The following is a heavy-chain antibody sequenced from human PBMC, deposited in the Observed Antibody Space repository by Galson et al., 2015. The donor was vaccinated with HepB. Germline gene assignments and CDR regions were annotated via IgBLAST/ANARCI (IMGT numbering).Heavy chain of an antibody. CDR2: IYWDDDK. CDR1: GFSLSTSGVG. D-gene: IGHD1-26*01. J-gene: IGHJ4*02. V-gene: IGHV2-5*02. CDR3: ARWGAPPVVWEGDCCDY. Sequence: PALVKPTQTLTLTCTVSGFSLSTSGVGVGWIRQPPGKALEWLALIYWDDDKRYSPSLKSRLTITKDTSKDQVVLRMTNMDPVETATYYCARWGAPPVVWEGDCCDYWGQGNLVTVSS.